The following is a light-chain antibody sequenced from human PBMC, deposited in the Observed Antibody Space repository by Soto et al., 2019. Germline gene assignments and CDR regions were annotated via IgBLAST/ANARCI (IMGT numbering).Light chain of an antibody. V-gene: IGKV1-9*01. CDR3: QQLFDSPIT. J-gene: IGKJ5*01. Sequence: GESVTITCRASQAFSTSLAWYQVKPGKAPKLLIYAASTLESGVPSRFSATVSGTEFSLTITSLQPEDFATYYCQQLFDSPITFGQGTRLEIK. CDR2: AAS. CDR1: QAFSTS.